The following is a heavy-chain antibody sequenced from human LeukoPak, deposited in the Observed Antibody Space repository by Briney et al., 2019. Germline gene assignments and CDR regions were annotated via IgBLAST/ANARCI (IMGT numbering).Heavy chain of an antibody. CDR1: GFTFSNFW. CDR3: ARVVGGGLDY. J-gene: IGHJ4*02. Sequence: GGSLRLSCAASGFTFSNFWMSWVRQAPGKGLEWVANIKEDGSEKKYVDSVKGRFTISRDNVKNSLYLQISSLRAEDAGVYYCARVVGGGLDYWGQGTLVTVSS. CDR2: IKEDGSEK. V-gene: IGHV3-7*04.